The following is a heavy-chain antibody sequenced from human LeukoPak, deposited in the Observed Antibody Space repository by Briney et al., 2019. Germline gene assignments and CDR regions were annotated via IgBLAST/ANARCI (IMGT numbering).Heavy chain of an antibody. CDR3: ARGPSSAWSLGY. D-gene: IGHD6-19*01. CDR1: GFAFSSYW. J-gene: IGHJ4*02. Sequence: GGSLRLSCAASGFAFSSYWMSWFRQAPGKGLEWVANIKQDGSEKYYVDSVKGRFTISRDNAKNSLYLQMNSLRAEDTAIYYCARGPSSAWSLGYWGQGTLVTVSS. V-gene: IGHV3-7*03. CDR2: IKQDGSEK.